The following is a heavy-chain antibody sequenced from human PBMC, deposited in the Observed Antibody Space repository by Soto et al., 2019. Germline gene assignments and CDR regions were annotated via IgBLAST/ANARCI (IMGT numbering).Heavy chain of an antibody. CDR3: AKKDYFYSDSSGWHYFDF. D-gene: IGHD3-22*01. J-gene: IGHJ4*02. CDR2: ISRSGGST. CDR1: GFTFSSYV. Sequence: EVQLLESGGGLVQPGGSLRLSCAASGFTFSSYVMSWVRQAPGKGLEWVSSISRSGGSTYYADSVKGRFTISRDNSNNPLYLQMNSLRVEDTAVYYCAKKDYFYSDSSGWHYFDFWGRGTLVTVSS. V-gene: IGHV3-23*01.